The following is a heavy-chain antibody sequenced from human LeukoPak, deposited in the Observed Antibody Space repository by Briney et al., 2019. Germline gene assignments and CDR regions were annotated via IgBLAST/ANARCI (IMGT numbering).Heavy chain of an antibody. Sequence: PSETLSLTCTVSGGSISSYYWCWIRQPAGKGLEWIGRIYTSGSTNYNPSLKSRVTMSVDTSKNQFSLKLSSVTAADTAVYYCASSSGYYSYYFDYWGQGTLVTVSS. D-gene: IGHD3-22*01. CDR3: ASSSGYYSYYFDY. CDR1: GGSISSYY. V-gene: IGHV4-4*07. J-gene: IGHJ4*02. CDR2: IYTSGST.